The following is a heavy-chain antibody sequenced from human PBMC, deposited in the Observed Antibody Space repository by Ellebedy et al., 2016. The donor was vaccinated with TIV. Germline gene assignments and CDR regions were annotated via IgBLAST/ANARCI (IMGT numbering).Heavy chain of an antibody. Sequence: GESLKISCKGSGYSFTSYWISWVRQMPGKGLEWMGRIDPSDSYTNYSPSFQGHVTISADKSISTAYLQWSSLKASDTAMYYCARPGNYGYYYYYYGMDVWGQGTTVTVFS. CDR3: ARPGNYGYYYYYYGMDV. V-gene: IGHV5-10-1*01. J-gene: IGHJ6*02. CDR2: IDPSDSYT. D-gene: IGHD4-11*01. CDR1: GYSFTSYW.